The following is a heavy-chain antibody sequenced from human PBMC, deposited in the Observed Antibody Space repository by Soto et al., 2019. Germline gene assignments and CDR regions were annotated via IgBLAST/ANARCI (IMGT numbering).Heavy chain of an antibody. CDR1: GGFISSGSYY. CDR2: IYYSGST. CDR3: ATDYGDSSIDY. D-gene: IGHD4-17*01. J-gene: IGHJ4*02. V-gene: IGHV4-39*07. Sequence: SGTLSLTGTVSGGFISSGSYYWGWIRQPPGKGLEWIGCIYYSGSTNYNPSLKSRVTISVDTSKNQFSLKLSSVTAADTAVYYCATDYGDSSIDYWGQGTLVTVS.